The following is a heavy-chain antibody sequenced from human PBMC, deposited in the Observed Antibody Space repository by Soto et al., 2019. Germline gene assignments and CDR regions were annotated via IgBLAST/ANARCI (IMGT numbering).Heavy chain of an antibody. Sequence: QVQLVESGGGVVQPGRSLRLSCAASGFTFSSYGMHWVRQAPGKGLEWVAVISYDGSNKYYADSVKGRFTISRDNSKNTLYLQMNSLRAEDTAVYYYATTQDCSSTSCYLDYWGQGTLVTVSS. CDR2: ISYDGSNK. J-gene: IGHJ4*02. D-gene: IGHD2-2*01. CDR1: GFTFSSYG. CDR3: ATTQDCSSTSCYLDY. V-gene: IGHV3-30*03.